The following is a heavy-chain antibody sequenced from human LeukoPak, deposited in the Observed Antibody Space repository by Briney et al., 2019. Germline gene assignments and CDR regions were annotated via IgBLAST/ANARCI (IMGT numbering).Heavy chain of an antibody. Sequence: GGSLTLSCAASGFTFSSYAMNWVRLPPGKGLEWVSGISGNGVNTYYADSVKGRFTISRDNSRHTLYLQMNTLRAEDTAIYYCATRVMIPMTTRGAFDIWGQGTTVTVSS. J-gene: IGHJ3*02. D-gene: IGHD3-16*01. CDR3: ATRVMIPMTTRGAFDI. CDR2: ISGNGVNT. CDR1: GFTFSSYA. V-gene: IGHV3-23*01.